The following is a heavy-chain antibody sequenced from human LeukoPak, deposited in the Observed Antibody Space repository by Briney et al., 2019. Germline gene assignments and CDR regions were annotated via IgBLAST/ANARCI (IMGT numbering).Heavy chain of an antibody. CDR1: GASISSYY. CDR3: ARDQKRAFDI. D-gene: IGHD6-25*01. Sequence: SETLSLTCTVSGASISSYYWSWIRQPAGKALEWIGRIYVTGSTTYNPSLESRVTMSLDTSKNHFSLKLRSVTAADTAVYYCARDQKRAFDIWGQGTMVTVSS. CDR2: IYVTGST. J-gene: IGHJ3*02. V-gene: IGHV4-4*07.